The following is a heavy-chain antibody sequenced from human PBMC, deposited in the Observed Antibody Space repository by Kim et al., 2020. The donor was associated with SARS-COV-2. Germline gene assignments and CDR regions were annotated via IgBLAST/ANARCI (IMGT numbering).Heavy chain of an antibody. Sequence: GGSLRLSCTVSGFNFNSYSMNWVRQAPGKGLEWVSYISSSSSTVYYAGSVRGRFTISRDNAKNSLFLQMNSLRDDDTAVYYCARCPLSMTMVRGMITTTLFAYYNMDAWGQGTTDTVSS. J-gene: IGHJ6*02. CDR2: ISSSSSTV. CDR3: ARCPLSMTMVRGMITTTLFAYYNMDA. V-gene: IGHV3-48*02. D-gene: IGHD3-10*01. CDR1: GFNFNSYS.